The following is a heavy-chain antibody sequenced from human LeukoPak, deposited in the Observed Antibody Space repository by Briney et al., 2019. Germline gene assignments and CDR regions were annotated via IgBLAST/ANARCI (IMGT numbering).Heavy chain of an antibody. D-gene: IGHD4-17*01. CDR2: TSGSGGST. CDR3: AKGHSDYGTGFDS. CDR1: GFTFSSYA. J-gene: IGHJ4*02. Sequence: HLGGSLRLSCAASGFTFSSYAMSWVRQAPGKGLECVSVTSGSGGSTHYADSVKGRFTISRDNSKDTLYLDMNSLRAEDTAVYYCAKGHSDYGTGFDSWGQGPLVTVSP. V-gene: IGHV3-23*01.